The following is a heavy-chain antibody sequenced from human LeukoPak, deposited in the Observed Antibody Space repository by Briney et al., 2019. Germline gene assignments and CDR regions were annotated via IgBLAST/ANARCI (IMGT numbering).Heavy chain of an antibody. CDR1: GFTFSSSW. CDR2: IKEDGTAK. V-gene: IGHV3-7*01. Sequence: GGSLRLSCAASGFTFSSSWMAWVRQAPGKGLEWVGNIKEDGTAKNYVVSVRGRFTISRDNAKNSLYLQMNSLRGEDTAVYYCTRDSGYNAFDIWGQGTMVTDSS. D-gene: IGHD5-12*01. CDR3: TRDSGYNAFDI. J-gene: IGHJ3*02.